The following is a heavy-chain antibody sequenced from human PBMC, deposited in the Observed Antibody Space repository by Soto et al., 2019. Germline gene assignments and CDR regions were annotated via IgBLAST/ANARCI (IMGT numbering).Heavy chain of an antibody. CDR1: GYTFTSYG. CDR3: ARVPYYYDSSGNNWFDP. J-gene: IGHJ5*02. Sequence: GASVKVSCKASGYTFTSYGISWVRQAPGQGLEWMEWISAYNGNTNYAQKLQGRVTMTTDTSTSTAYMELRSLRSDDTAVYYCARVPYYYDSSGNNWFDPWGQGTLVTVSS. V-gene: IGHV1-18*01. CDR2: ISAYNGNT. D-gene: IGHD3-22*01.